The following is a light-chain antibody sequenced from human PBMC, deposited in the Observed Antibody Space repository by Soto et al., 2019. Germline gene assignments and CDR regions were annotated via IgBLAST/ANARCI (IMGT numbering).Light chain of an antibody. Sequence: EILMTHSPATLSVSPLEIATVSFRASQSVGSNLAWYQQKPGQAPRLLIYGASTRATGIPARFSGSGSGTEFTLTISSLQSEDFAVYYCQQYKNWLAWTFGQGTKVDIK. V-gene: IGKV3-15*01. CDR2: GAS. J-gene: IGKJ1*01. CDR3: QQYKNWLAWT. CDR1: QSVGSN.